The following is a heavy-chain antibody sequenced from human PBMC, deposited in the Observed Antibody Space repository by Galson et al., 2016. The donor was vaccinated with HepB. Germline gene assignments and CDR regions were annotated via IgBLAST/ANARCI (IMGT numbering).Heavy chain of an antibody. CDR3: ARNSGKTQGD. J-gene: IGHJ4*02. V-gene: IGHV4-34*01. CDR2: INQDRTT. CDR1: GGSVSGYY. Sequence: SETLSLTCAVYGGSVSGYYWSWIRQPPGKGLEWIGEINQDRTTNYNPSLTSRVTISIDTSKNQFSVNLSSVTAADTAVYYCARNSGKTQGDWGQGTLVTVSS. D-gene: IGHD2-21*01.